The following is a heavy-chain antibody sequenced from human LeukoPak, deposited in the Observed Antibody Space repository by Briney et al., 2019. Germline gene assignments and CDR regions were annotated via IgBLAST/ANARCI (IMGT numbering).Heavy chain of an antibody. CDR1: GFTFSSYS. Sequence: PGGSLRLSCAASGFTFSSYSMNWVRQAPGKGLEWVSSISSSSSYIYYADSVKGRFTISRDNAKNSLYLQMYSLRADDTAVYYCAREYGRRSDFWSGSPGLDPWGQGTLVTVSS. J-gene: IGHJ5*02. D-gene: IGHD3-3*01. CDR3: AREYGRRSDFWSGSPGLDP. CDR2: ISSSSSYI. V-gene: IGHV3-21*01.